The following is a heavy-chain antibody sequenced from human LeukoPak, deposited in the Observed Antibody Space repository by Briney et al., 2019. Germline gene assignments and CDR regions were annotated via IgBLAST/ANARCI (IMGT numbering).Heavy chain of an antibody. Sequence: SETLSLTCAVYGGSFSGYNWSWIRQPPGKGLEWIGEINHSGSTNYNPSPKSRVTISVDTSKNQFSLKLSSVTAADTAVYYCVRGRSYYYGSGSHTNWFDPWGQGTLVTVSS. J-gene: IGHJ5*02. CDR1: GGSFSGYN. CDR3: VRGRSYYYGSGSHTNWFDP. V-gene: IGHV4-34*01. D-gene: IGHD3-10*01. CDR2: INHSGST.